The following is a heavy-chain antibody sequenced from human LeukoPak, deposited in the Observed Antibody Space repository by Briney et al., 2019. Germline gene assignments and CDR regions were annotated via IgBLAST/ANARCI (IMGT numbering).Heavy chain of an antibody. V-gene: IGHV3-23*01. CDR2: ISGSGGST. J-gene: IGHJ4*02. CDR1: GFTFSSYA. D-gene: IGHD3-22*01. CDR3: AKVMYYYDSSGYLSSDY. Sequence: GGSLRLSCAASGFTFSSYAMSWVRQAPGKGLEWVSAISGSGGSTYYADSAKGRFTISRDNSKNTLYLQMNSLRAEDTAVYYCAKVMYYYDSSGYLSSDYWGQGTLVTVSS.